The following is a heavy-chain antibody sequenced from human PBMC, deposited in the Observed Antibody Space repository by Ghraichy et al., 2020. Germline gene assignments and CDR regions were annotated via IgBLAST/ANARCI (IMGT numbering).Heavy chain of an antibody. CDR3: AREMVWMGGYSYGGTYYYYGMDV. CDR1: GYTFTGYY. Sequence: ASVKVSCKASGYTFTGYYMHWVRQAPGQGLEWMGWINPNSGGTNYAQKFQGWVTMTRDTSISTAYMELSRLRSDDTAVYYCAREMVWMGGYSYGGTYYYYGMDVWGQGTTVTVSS. J-gene: IGHJ6*02. CDR2: INPNSGGT. D-gene: IGHD5-18*01. V-gene: IGHV1-2*04.